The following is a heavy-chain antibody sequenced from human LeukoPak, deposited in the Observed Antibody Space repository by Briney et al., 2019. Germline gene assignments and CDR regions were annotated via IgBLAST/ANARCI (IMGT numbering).Heavy chain of an antibody. Sequence: SETLSLTCAVYGGSFSGYYWSWIRQPPGKGLEWIGEINHSGSTNYNPSLKSRVTISVDTSKNQFSLKLSSVTAADTAVYYCASRGSGSYYKKAYYYYYMDVWGKGTTVTISS. CDR1: GGSFSGYY. D-gene: IGHD3-10*01. J-gene: IGHJ6*03. V-gene: IGHV4-34*01. CDR3: ASRGSGSYYKKAYYYYYMDV. CDR2: INHSGST.